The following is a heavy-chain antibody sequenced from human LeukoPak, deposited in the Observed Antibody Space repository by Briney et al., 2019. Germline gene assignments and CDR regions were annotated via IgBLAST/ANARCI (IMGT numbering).Heavy chain of an antibody. D-gene: IGHD1-26*01. CDR3: ARDGRKWELLLSPAGFDY. J-gene: IGHJ4*02. CDR2: INTDGSST. V-gene: IGHV3-74*01. CDR1: GFTFSSYW. Sequence: GGSLRLSRAASGFTFSSYWMHWARQAPGKGLVWVSRINTDGSSTSYADSVKGRFTISRDNAKNTLYLQMNSLRAEDTAVYYCARDGRKWELLLSPAGFDYWGQGTLVTVSS.